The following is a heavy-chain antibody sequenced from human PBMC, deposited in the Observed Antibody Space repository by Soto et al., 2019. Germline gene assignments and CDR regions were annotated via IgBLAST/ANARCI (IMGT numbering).Heavy chain of an antibody. Sequence: QVLLLQSGSEVKKPGASVKVSCKASGDAFQSYAIHWVRQAPGQGLEYMGRIIPSYDRTKYAQKFQGRLTVTADMYTSAVDIELSSLRSEYTAVYYCARDPTTVYGDDTFDYWGQGTKVIVSS. V-gene: IGHV1-69*06. CDR1: GDAFQSYA. J-gene: IGHJ4*02. CDR3: ARDPTTVYGDDTFDY. CDR2: IIPSYDRT. D-gene: IGHD4-17*01.